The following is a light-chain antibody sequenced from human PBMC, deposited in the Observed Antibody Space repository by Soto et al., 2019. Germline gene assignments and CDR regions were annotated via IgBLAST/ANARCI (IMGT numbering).Light chain of an antibody. V-gene: IGKV3-20*01. CDR1: QSVSSSY. CDR3: QQYGSSPQT. J-gene: IGKJ5*01. Sequence: EIVLTQSPGTLSLSPGERATLSCRASQSVSSSYLAWYQQKPGQAPRLLIYGASSRATGIPDRFSGSGSGPDCTLTSSILEPEDFAVYYCQQYGSSPQTCGQGTRLEIK. CDR2: GAS.